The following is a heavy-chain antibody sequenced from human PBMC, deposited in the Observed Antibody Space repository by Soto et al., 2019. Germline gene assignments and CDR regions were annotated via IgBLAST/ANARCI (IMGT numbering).Heavy chain of an antibody. D-gene: IGHD6-6*01. Sequence: EVQLVESGGGLVQPGGSLRLSCAASGFTFRSHWMTWVRQAPGKGLEWVANIKQDGSEKYYVDSVKGRFTISRDNAKNSLYLQMNSLRVEDTAVDYCAADHRHQLVPIDYWGQGTLVTVSS. CDR3: AADHRHQLVPIDY. J-gene: IGHJ4*02. CDR2: IKQDGSEK. CDR1: GFTFRSHW. V-gene: IGHV3-7*01.